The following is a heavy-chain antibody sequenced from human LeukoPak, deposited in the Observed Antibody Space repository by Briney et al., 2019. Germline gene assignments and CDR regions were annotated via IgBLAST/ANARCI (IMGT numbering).Heavy chain of an antibody. CDR2: ILYDGSNK. CDR1: GFTFSSYG. V-gene: IGHV3-30*02. Sequence: GGSLRLSCAASGFTFSSYGMHWVRQAPGKGLEWVAFILYDGSNKYYADSEKGRFTISRDNSKNTLYLQMNSLRAEDTAVYYCANTDSGSYPSPFDYWGQGTLVTVSS. CDR3: ANTDSGSYPSPFDY. D-gene: IGHD3-10*01. J-gene: IGHJ4*02.